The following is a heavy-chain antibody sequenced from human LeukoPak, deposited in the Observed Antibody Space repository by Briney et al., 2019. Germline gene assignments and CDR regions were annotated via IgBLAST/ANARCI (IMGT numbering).Heavy chain of an antibody. D-gene: IGHD2-15*01. CDR1: GFTFSSYW. V-gene: IGHV3-7*04. J-gene: IGHJ4*02. Sequence: GGSLRLSCAASGFTFSSYWTSWVRQAPGKGLEWVANIKQDGSEKYYVDSVKGRFTISRDNAKNSLYLQMNSLRAEDTAVYYCARAVAGAAFDYWGQGTLVTVSS. CDR3: ARAVAGAAFDY. CDR2: IKQDGSEK.